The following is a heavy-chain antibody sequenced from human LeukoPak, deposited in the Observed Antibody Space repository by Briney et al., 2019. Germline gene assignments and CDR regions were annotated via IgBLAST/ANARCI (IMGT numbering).Heavy chain of an antibody. D-gene: IGHD3-10*01. J-gene: IGHJ5*02. V-gene: IGHV3-30*18. CDR3: AKSADGSGSTKFDP. CDR1: GFTFSSYG. Sequence: PXGSLRLSCAASGFTFSSYGMHWVRQAPGKGLEWVAVISYDGSNKYYADSVKGRFTISRDNSKNTLYLQMNSLRAEDTAVYYCAKSADGSGSTKFDPWGQGTLVTVSS. CDR2: ISYDGSNK.